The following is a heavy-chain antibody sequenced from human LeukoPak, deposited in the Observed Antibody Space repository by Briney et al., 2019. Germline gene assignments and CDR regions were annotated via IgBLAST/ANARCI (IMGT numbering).Heavy chain of an antibody. CDR3: ARYRAVAGTGIDY. J-gene: IGHJ4*02. V-gene: IGHV1-3*01. Sequence: ASVKVSCKASGYTFTSYAMHWVRQAPGQRLEWMGWINAGNGNTKYSQKFQGRVTITRDTSASTAYMELSSLRSEDTAVYYCARYRAVAGTGIDYWGQGTLVTVSS. CDR2: INAGNGNT. D-gene: IGHD6-19*01. CDR1: GYTFTSYA.